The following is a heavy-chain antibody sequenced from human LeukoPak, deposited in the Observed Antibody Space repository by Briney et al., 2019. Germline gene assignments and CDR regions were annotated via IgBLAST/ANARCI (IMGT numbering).Heavy chain of an antibody. J-gene: IGHJ6*04. CDR2: IKQDGSEK. Sequence: GGSLRLSCAASGLTFSSYWMSWVRQAPGKGLEWVANIKQDGSEKYYVDSVKGRFTISRDNAKNSLYLQMNSLRAEDTAVYYCARLVEGSSWYQYYYYYYGMDVWGKGTTVTVSS. CDR1: GLTFSSYW. CDR3: ARLVEGSSWYQYYYYYYGMDV. D-gene: IGHD6-13*01. V-gene: IGHV3-7*03.